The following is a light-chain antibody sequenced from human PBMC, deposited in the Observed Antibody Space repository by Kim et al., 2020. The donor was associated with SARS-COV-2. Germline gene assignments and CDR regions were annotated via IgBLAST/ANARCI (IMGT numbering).Light chain of an antibody. CDR3: QQYDTSPGS. CDR2: GAS. CDR1: QSVGSKY. Sequence: SPGQSATLACRASQSVGSKYLAWFQPKPGQAPRLLIYGASTKATGIPDRFSGSGSGTDFTLTISRREPEDFAVYYWQQYDTSPGSFGQGTKLEIK. V-gene: IGKV3-20*01. J-gene: IGKJ2*03.